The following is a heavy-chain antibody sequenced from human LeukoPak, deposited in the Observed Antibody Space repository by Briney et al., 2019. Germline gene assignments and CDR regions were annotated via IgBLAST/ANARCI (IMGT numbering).Heavy chain of an antibody. D-gene: IGHD1-26*01. V-gene: IGHV3-21*01. CDR1: GFTFSSYS. CDR2: ISSSSSYI. Sequence: GGSLRLSCAASGFTFSSYSMNWVRQAPGKGLEWVSSISSSSSYIYYADSVKGRFTISRDNAKNSLYLQMNSLRAGDTAVYYCAKVPPTMGATDWFDPWGQGTLVTVSS. J-gene: IGHJ5*02. CDR3: AKVPPTMGATDWFDP.